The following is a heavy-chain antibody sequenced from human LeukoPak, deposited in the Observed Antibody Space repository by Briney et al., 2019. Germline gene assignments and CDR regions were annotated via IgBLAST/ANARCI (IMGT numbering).Heavy chain of an antibody. CDR1: GFTFSSYN. Sequence: GGSLRLSCAASGFTFSSYNMNWVRQAPGKGLEWVSSISSSSSYIYYADSMRGRFTISRDNAKNSLYLQMSSLRAEDTAVYYCARHETGPYFDYWGQGTLVTVSS. CDR3: ARHETGPYFDY. CDR2: ISSSSSYI. V-gene: IGHV3-21*01. D-gene: IGHD1-1*01. J-gene: IGHJ4*02.